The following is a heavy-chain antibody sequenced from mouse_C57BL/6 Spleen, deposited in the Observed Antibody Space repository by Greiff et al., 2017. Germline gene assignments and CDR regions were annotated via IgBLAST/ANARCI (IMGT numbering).Heavy chain of an antibody. D-gene: IGHD1-1*01. Sequence: QVQLKQSGAELVRPGASVTLSCKASGYTFTDYEMHWVKQTPVHGLEWIGAIDPETGGTAYNQKFKGKAILTADKSSSTAYMELRSLTSEDSAVYYCTRIREYGSSSFAYWGQGTLVTVSA. V-gene: IGHV1-15*01. J-gene: IGHJ3*01. CDR2: IDPETGGT. CDR1: GYTFTDYE. CDR3: TRIREYGSSSFAY.